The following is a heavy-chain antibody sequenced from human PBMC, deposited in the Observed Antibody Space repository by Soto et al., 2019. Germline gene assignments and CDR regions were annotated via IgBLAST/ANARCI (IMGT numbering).Heavy chain of an antibody. D-gene: IGHD6-13*01. CDR3: ARGIGIAAAGSGGGIDY. V-gene: IGHV4-59*01. Sequence: SETLSLTCTFSGGSISSYYWSLIRQPPGKGLEWIGYIYYSGSTNYNPSLKSRVTISVDTSKNQFSLKLSSVTAADTAVYYCARGIGIAAAGSGGGIDYWGQGTLVTVSS. CDR1: GGSISSYY. CDR2: IYYSGST. J-gene: IGHJ4*02.